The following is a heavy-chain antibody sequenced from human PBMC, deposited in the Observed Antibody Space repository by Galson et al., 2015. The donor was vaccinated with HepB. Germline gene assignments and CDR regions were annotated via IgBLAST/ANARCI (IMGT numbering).Heavy chain of an antibody. V-gene: IGHV1-69*13. CDR1: GDSFSSHA. Sequence: SVKVSCKASGDSFSSHAITWVRQAPGQGLEWMGGIIPIFGTPNYAQNFQGRVTITADESTTTAYMDLSSLRSDDTAVYYCATEVPGDSSGYFLPGNWGQGTLVTVSS. CDR2: IIPIFGTP. D-gene: IGHD3-22*01. CDR3: ATEVPGDSSGYFLPGN. J-gene: IGHJ4*02.